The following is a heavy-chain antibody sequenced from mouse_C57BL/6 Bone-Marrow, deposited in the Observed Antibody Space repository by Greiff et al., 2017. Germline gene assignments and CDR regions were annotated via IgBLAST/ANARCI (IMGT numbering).Heavy chain of an antibody. CDR3: ARGWLLRNY. D-gene: IGHD2-3*01. Sequence: QVQLQQPGAELVRPGTSVKLSCKASGYTFTSYWMHWVKQRPGQGLEWIGVIDPSDSYTNYNQKLKGKATLTVDTSSSTAYMQLSSLTSEDSAVYYCARGWLLRNYWGQGTTLTVSS. V-gene: IGHV1-59*01. J-gene: IGHJ2*01. CDR1: GYTFTSYW. CDR2: IDPSDSYT.